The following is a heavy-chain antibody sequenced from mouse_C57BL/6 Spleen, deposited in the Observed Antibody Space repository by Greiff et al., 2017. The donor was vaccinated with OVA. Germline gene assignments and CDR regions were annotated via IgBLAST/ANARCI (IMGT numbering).Heavy chain of an antibody. D-gene: IGHD1-1*01. V-gene: IGHV1-19*01. J-gene: IGHJ2*01. CDR1: GYTFTDYY. CDR3: ARLDYGSSSFGY. Sequence: EVQRVESGPVLVKPGASVKMSCKASGYTFTDYYMNWVKQSHGKSLEWIGVINPYNGGTSYNQKFKGKATLTVDKSSSTAYMELNSLTSEDSAVYYCARLDYGSSSFGYWGQGTTLTVSS. CDR2: INPYNGGT.